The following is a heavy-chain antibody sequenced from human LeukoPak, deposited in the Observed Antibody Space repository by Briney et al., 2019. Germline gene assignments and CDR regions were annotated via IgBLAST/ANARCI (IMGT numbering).Heavy chain of an antibody. CDR1: GFNFRGYN. V-gene: IGHV3-7*01. CDR3: ARAATKEVVVSKY. J-gene: IGHJ4*02. Sequence: PGGSLRLSCTTSGFNFRGYNMAWVRQAPGKGLEWLATTTRDGSGKEYVDSVRGRFTISRDNAKNSIYLQMNTLSAEDTAVYFCARAATKEVVVSKYWGQGTLVTVSS. CDR2: TTRDGSGK. D-gene: IGHD3-22*01.